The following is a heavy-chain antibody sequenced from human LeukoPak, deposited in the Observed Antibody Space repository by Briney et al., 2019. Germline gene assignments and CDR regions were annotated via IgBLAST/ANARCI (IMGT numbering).Heavy chain of an antibody. D-gene: IGHD3-10*01. CDR2: ISAYNGNT. J-gene: IGHJ4*02. Sequence: ASVKVSCKASGYTFTSYGISWVRQAPGQGLEWMGWISAYNGNTNYAQKLQGRVTMTTDTSTSTAYMELRSLRSDDTAVYYCARGQLTMVHRSGLRYFDYWGQGTLVTASS. CDR1: GYTFTSYG. V-gene: IGHV1-18*04. CDR3: ARGQLTMVHRSGLRYFDY.